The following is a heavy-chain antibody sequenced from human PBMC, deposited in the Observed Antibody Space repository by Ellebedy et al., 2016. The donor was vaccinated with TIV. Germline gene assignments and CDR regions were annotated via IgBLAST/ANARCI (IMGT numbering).Heavy chain of an antibody. Sequence: ASVKVSCKASGYTFTSYDINWVRQATGQGLEWMGWMNPNSGNTGYAQKFQGRVTITRNTSISTAYMELSSLRSEDTAAYYCARGLEYSSSWYNYYYYGMDVWGQGTTVTVSS. V-gene: IGHV1-8*03. CDR3: ARGLEYSSSWYNYYYYGMDV. J-gene: IGHJ6*02. CDR2: MNPNSGNT. D-gene: IGHD6-13*01. CDR1: GYTFTSYD.